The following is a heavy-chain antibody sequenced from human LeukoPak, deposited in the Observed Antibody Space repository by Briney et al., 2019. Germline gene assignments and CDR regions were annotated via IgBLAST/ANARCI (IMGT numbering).Heavy chain of an antibody. V-gene: IGHV1-2*02. CDR1: GYTFTSYG. J-gene: IGHJ4*02. CDR3: ARVPQTDY. CDR2: INPNSGGT. Sequence: ASVKVSCKASGYTFTSYGISWVRQAPGQGLEWMGWINPNSGGTNYAQKFQGRVTMTRDTSISTAYMELSRLRSDDTAVYYCARVPQTDYWGQGTLVTVCS.